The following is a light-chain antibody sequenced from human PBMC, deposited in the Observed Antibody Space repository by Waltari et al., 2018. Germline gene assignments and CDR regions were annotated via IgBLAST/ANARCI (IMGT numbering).Light chain of an antibody. Sequence: QSVLTQPPSVSGAPGQRVTISCAGSSSNIGAGYDLHWYKQLPGTAPKLLIAGDTNRPSGVPDRFSGSKSGTSASLAITGLQAEDEADYYCQSYDSSLSGVVLGGGTKLIVL. CDR3: QSYDSSLSGVV. V-gene: IGLV1-40*01. CDR2: GDT. CDR1: SSNIGAGYD. J-gene: IGLJ2*01.